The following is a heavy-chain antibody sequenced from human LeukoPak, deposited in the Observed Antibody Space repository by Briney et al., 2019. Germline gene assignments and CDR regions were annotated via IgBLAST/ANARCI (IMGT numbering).Heavy chain of an antibody. Sequence: SQSLSLTRALSVGALGLFHWSGIRQTPARGVEWIRYVFYRGSSKYNISLHSRITLSIATSKDQFSLKLSSVTAADPAVYSCARDRAAGSDWLDPWGQGTLVTVSS. J-gene: IGHJ5*02. V-gene: IGHV4-59*01. CDR2: VFYRGSS. CDR1: VGALGLFH. D-gene: IGHD3-10*01. CDR3: ARDRAAGSDWLDP.